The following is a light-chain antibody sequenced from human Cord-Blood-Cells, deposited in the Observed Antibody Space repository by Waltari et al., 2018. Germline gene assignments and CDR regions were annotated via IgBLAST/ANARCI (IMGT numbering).Light chain of an antibody. J-gene: IGKJ1*01. Sequence: DIQMTQSPSTLSASVVDRVTITCRASQSISSWLAWYQQKPGKAPKLLIYKASSLESGVPSRFSGSGSGTEFTLTISSLQPDDFVTYYCQQYNSYSTFGQGTKVEIK. CDR1: QSISSW. CDR2: KAS. V-gene: IGKV1-5*03. CDR3: QQYNSYST.